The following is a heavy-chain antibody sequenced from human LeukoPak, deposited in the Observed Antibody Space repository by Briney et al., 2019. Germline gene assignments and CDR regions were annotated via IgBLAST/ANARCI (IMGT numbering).Heavy chain of an antibody. CDR2: FDPEDGET. Sequence: ASVKVSCKVSGYTLSELSMHWVRQAPGKGLEWMGGFDPEDGETIYAQKFQGRVTMTEDTSTDTAYMELSSLRSEDTAVYYCATDRHSGYDFDYWGQGTLVTVSS. CDR3: ATDRHSGYDFDY. J-gene: IGHJ4*02. D-gene: IGHD5-12*01. V-gene: IGHV1-24*01. CDR1: GYTLSELS.